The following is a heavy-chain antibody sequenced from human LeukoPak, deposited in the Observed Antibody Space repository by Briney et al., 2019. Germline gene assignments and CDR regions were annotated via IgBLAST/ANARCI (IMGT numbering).Heavy chain of an antibody. CDR2: IYYSEST. V-gene: IGHV4-59*01. CDR3: ARLGATEVDY. J-gene: IGHJ4*02. D-gene: IGHD1-26*01. Sequence: SETLSLTCTVSGGSISSYYWSWIRQPPGKGLEWIGYIYYSESTNYNPSLKSRVTISVDTSKNQFSLKLSSVTAADTAVYYCARLGATEVDYWGQGTLVTVSS. CDR1: GGSISSYY.